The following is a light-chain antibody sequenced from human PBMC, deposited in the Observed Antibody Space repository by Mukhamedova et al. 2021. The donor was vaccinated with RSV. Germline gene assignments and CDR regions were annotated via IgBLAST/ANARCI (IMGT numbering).Light chain of an antibody. J-gene: IGLJ2*01. V-gene: IGLV6-57*02. CDR1: SGSIASNY. CDR2: EDN. Sequence: GSSGSIASNYVQWYQQRPGSAPTTVIYEDNQRPSGVPDRFSGSIDSSSNSASLTISGLKTEDEADYSCQSYDSSGVFGGGTKLTVL. CDR3: QSYDSSGV.